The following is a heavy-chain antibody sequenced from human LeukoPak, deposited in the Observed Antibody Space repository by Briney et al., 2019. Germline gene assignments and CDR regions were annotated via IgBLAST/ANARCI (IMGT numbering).Heavy chain of an antibody. J-gene: IGHJ6*03. CDR2: IIPIFGTA. CDR3: ARDRGLVRGVGRILFYMDV. V-gene: IGHV1-69*13. CDR1: GGTFSSYA. Sequence: SVKVSCKASGGTFSSYAISWVRQAPGQGLEWMGGIIPIFGTANYAQKFQGRVTITADESTSTAYMELSSLRSEDTAVYYCARDRGLVRGVGRILFYMDVWGKGTTVTISS. D-gene: IGHD3-10*01.